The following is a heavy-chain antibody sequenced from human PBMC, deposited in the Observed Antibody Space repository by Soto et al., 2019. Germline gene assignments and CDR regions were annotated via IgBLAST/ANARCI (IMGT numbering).Heavy chain of an antibody. D-gene: IGHD1-1*01. CDR1: GGTFSRHA. J-gene: IGHJ4*02. CDR3: ARGGRSGLEPFDY. Sequence: VASVKVSCKTSGGTFSRHAINWVRQAPGQGLEWMGGIIPLFGTTNYAQKFQGRVTITADKSTSTAYMELSSLRSEDTAVYYCARGGRSGLEPFDYWGQGTLVTVSS. V-gene: IGHV1-69*06. CDR2: IIPLFGTT.